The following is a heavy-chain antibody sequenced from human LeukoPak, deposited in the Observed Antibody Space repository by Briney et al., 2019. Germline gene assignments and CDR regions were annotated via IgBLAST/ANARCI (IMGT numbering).Heavy chain of an antibody. D-gene: IGHD4-17*01. CDR2: INTGTGNS. J-gene: IGHJ4*02. CDR1: EYTFTTYA. Sequence: ASVKVSCKASEYTFTTYAMHWVRQAPGQRLEWMGWINTGTGNSKYSQNFQGRVTITRDTSATTAYMELSSLRSEDTAVYYCARDTYGDYYFDYWGQGTLVTVSS. CDR3: ARDTYGDYYFDY. V-gene: IGHV1-3*04.